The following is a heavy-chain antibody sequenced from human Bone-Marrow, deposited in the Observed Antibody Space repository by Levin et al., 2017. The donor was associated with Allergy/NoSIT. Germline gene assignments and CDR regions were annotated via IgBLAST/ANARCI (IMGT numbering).Heavy chain of an antibody. Sequence: SETLSLTCTVSGGSISSSSYYWGWIRQPPGKGLEWIGSIYYSGSTYYNPSLKSRVTISVDTSKNQFSLKLSSVTAADTAVYYCARQRDIHCSSTSCPLYYYYYYMDVWGKGTTVTVSS. CDR2: IYYSGST. CDR1: GGSISSSSYY. D-gene: IGHD2-2*01. CDR3: ARQRDIHCSSTSCPLYYYYYYMDV. J-gene: IGHJ6*03. V-gene: IGHV4-39*01.